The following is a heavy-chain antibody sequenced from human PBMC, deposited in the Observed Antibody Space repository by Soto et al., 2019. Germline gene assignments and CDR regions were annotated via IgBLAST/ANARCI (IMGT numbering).Heavy chain of an antibody. J-gene: IGHJ3*02. V-gene: IGHV4-30-2*01. CDR1: GGSISSGGYS. CDR3: ARTPDI. Sequence: QLQLQESGSGLVKPSQTLSLTCAVSGGSISSGGYSWSWIRQPPGKGLEWIGYIYYGSTYYNPSRESRVTIAVDRSKNQFSLKLSVVTAVYTAVYYCARTPDIWGQGTMVTVSS. CDR2: IYYGST.